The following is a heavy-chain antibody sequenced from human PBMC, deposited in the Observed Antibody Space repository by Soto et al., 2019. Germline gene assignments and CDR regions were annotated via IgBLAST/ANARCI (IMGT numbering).Heavy chain of an antibody. D-gene: IGHD1-26*01. CDR3: SGAESPDTAYFSLY. CDR2: INLSSGST. J-gene: IGHJ4*02. CDR1: GYTFPDYY. V-gene: IGHV1-46*01. Sequence: ASVKVSCKASGYTFPDYYRHWVRRAPGQGLEWVGIINLSSGSTNYAQKFQGRVTMTSDTSTSTVYMEMSSLRSEDTAIYYCSGAESPDTAYFSLYWGKGTPVTVSS.